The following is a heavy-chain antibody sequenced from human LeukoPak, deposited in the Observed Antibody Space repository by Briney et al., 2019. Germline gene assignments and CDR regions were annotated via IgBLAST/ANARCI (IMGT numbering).Heavy chain of an antibody. D-gene: IGHD4-17*01. CDR1: GYTFTSYD. Sequence: ASVKVSCKASGYTFTSYDINWARQATGQGLEWMGWMNPNSGNTGYAQKFQGRVTMTRNTSISTAYMELSSLRSEDTAVYYCARGRGDYGDYAASYWVQGTLVTVSS. J-gene: IGHJ4*02. CDR3: ARGRGDYGDYAASY. V-gene: IGHV1-8*01. CDR2: MNPNSGNT.